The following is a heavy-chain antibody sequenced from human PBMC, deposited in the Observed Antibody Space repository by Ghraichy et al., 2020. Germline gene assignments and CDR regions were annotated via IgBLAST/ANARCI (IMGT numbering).Heavy chain of an antibody. CDR3: ARVYSSGWYGYYYGMDV. Sequence: SETLSLTCTVSGGSISSSSYYWGWIRQPPGKGLEWIGSIYYSGSTYYNPSLKSRVTISVDTSKNQFSLKLSSVTAADTAVYYCARVYSSGWYGYYYGMDVWGQGTTVTVSS. D-gene: IGHD6-19*01. CDR1: GGSISSSSYY. V-gene: IGHV4-39*01. CDR2: IYYSGST. J-gene: IGHJ6*02.